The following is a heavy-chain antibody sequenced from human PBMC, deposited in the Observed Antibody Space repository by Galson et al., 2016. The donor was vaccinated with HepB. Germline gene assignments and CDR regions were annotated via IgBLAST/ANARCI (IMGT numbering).Heavy chain of an antibody. CDR1: GFSLNTRGVG. V-gene: IGHV2-5*02. D-gene: IGHD3-22*01. CDR2: IYWDDEK. CDR3: ARTGGDSSGYPTHFFDY. Sequence: ALVKPTQTLTLTCTFSGFSLNTRGVGVGWIRQPPGRALEWLALIYWDDEKRYSPSLRARLTITKDTSKNQVVLTLTNMDPVDTGTYSCARTGGDSSGYPTHFFDYWGQGTLVPVSS. J-gene: IGHJ4*02.